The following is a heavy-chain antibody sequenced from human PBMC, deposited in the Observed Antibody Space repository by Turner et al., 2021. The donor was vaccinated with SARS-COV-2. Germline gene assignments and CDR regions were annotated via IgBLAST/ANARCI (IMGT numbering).Heavy chain of an antibody. Sequence: EVQLVESGGGLVKPGGSLRLSCAASGFTFSSYSMNWVRQDPGKGLEWFSSISSSSSYIYYADSVKGRFTISRDNAKNSLYLQMNSLRAEDTAVYYCARWHYFDSRGYYAQAFDFWGQGTMVTVSS. CDR3: ARWHYFDSRGYYAQAFDF. CDR2: ISSSSSYI. J-gene: IGHJ3*01. CDR1: GFTFSSYS. V-gene: IGHV3-21*01. D-gene: IGHD3-22*01.